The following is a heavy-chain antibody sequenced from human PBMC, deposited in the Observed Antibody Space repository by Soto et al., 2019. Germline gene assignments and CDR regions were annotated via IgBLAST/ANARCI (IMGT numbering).Heavy chain of an antibody. D-gene: IGHD2-15*01. Sequence: ASVKVSCKASGYTFTNYAMHLVRQAPGQRLEWMGWINAGNGNTKCSQKFQDRVTITRDTSASTAYMELSSLRSEDTAVYYCARGESVVGDYWGQGTLVTVSS. CDR1: GYTFTNYA. J-gene: IGHJ4*02. CDR3: ARGESVVGDY. V-gene: IGHV1-3*01. CDR2: INAGNGNT.